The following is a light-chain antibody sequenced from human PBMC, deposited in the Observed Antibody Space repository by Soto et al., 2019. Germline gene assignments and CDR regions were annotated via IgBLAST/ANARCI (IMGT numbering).Light chain of an antibody. J-gene: IGLJ1*01. CDR2: DVS. CDR1: NNDIGADKF. V-gene: IGLV2-14*03. CDR3: TSFTTNLAFV. Sequence: QSALTQPASVSGSPGQSITITCTGSNNDIGADKFVSWYQQHPGEAPKLIIFDVSNRPSRVSHRFSGSKSGNTASLTISRLQPEDESDYYCTSFTTNLAFVFGTGTKV.